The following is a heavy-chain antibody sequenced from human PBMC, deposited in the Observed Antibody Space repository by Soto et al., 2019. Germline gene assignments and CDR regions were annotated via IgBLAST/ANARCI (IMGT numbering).Heavy chain of an antibody. CDR2: IYYSGST. CDR1: GGSISSGDYY. Sequence: LSLTCTVSGGSISSGDYYWSWIRQPPGKGLEWIGHIYYSGSTYYNPSLKSRVTISVDTSKNQFSLKLSSVTAADTAVYYCASGRWYYYFDYWGQGTLVTVSS. D-gene: IGHD2-15*01. V-gene: IGHV4-30-4*01. J-gene: IGHJ4*02. CDR3: ASGRWYYYFDY.